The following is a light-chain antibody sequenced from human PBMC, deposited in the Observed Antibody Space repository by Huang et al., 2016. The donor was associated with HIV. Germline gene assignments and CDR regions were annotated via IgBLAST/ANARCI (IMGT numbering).Light chain of an antibody. CDR3: QQRSSGVT. V-gene: IGKV3-11*01. CDR2: DTS. Sequence: IVLTQSPATLAWYPGERVTLSCRASQSVGNYIAWYQQHPGKSPKLLIYDTSNRATGTTVRFSGSGSGTDFTLTISSLESAYFAVYYCQQRSSGVTFGGGTKVQVK. J-gene: IGKJ4*01. CDR1: QSVGNY.